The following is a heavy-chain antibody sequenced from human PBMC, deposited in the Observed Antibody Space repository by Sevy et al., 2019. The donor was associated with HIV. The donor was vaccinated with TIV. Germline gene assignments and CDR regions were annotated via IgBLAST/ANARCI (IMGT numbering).Heavy chain of an antibody. CDR2: ISYDGSNK. CDR1: GFTFSSYG. Sequence: GGSLRLSCAASGFTFSSYGMHWVRQAPGKGLEWVAVISYDGSNKYYADSVKGRFTISRDNSKNTLYLQMNSLRAEDTAVDYCAKEGQDYGDYSSYYYYYGMDVWGQGTTVTVSS. J-gene: IGHJ6*02. D-gene: IGHD4-17*01. V-gene: IGHV3-30*18. CDR3: AKEGQDYGDYSSYYYYYGMDV.